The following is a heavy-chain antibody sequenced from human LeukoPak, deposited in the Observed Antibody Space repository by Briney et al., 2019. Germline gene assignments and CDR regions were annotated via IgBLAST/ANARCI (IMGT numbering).Heavy chain of an antibody. J-gene: IGHJ6*02. D-gene: IGHD4-23*01. CDR2: ISSSYI. CDR3: ARGGGTYGMDV. Sequence: GGSLRLSCAASGFTFSSYSMNWVRQAPGKGLEWVSSISSSYIYYADSVKGRFTISRDNAKNSLYLQMNSLRAEDTAVYYCARGGGTYGMDVWGQGTTVTVSS. CDR1: GFTFSSYS. V-gene: IGHV3-21*01.